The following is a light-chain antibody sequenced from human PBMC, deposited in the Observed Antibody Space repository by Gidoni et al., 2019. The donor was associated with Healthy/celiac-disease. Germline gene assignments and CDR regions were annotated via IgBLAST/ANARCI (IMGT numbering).Light chain of an antibody. CDR2: RNN. J-gene: IGLJ3*02. V-gene: IGLV1-47*01. CDR3: ATWDDSLSGWV. Sequence: QSVLTQPPSASGTPGQRVTISCSGSSSNIGSNYVSWYQQLPGTAPKLLLYRNNQRPSGVPDRFSGSQSGTSASLAISGLRSEDAADYYCATWDDSLSGWVFGGGTKLTVL. CDR1: SSNIGSNY.